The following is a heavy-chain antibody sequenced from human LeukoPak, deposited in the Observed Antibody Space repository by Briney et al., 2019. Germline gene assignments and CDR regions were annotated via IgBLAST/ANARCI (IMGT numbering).Heavy chain of an antibody. Sequence: PGGSLRLSCAAPGFTFSTYSMNWVRQTPGKGLEWVSVISGGGSYYAASVKGRFTISRDNSKNTLYLQMNSLRVEDTAIYYCAKGIGYRYGDGIDYWGREPWSPSPQ. CDR2: ISGGGS. CDR3: AKGIGYRYGDGIDY. CDR1: GFTFSTYS. D-gene: IGHD5-18*01. V-gene: IGHV3-23*01. J-gene: IGHJ4*02.